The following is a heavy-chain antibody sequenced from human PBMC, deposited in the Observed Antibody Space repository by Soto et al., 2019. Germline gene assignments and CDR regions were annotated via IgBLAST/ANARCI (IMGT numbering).Heavy chain of an antibody. V-gene: IGHV4-4*02. CDR1: GGSISSSDW. CDR3: ASTARFYGDGY. J-gene: IGHJ4*02. Sequence: QVQLQESGPGLVKPSETLSLTCAVSGGSISSSDWWSWVRQPPGKGLEWIGEIYHGGGTHYNPSLKSRVTISVDKSKNQSSLGLNSVTAADADIYSCASTARFYGDGYWVQVTLVIFSS. CDR2: IYHGGGT. D-gene: IGHD3-10*01.